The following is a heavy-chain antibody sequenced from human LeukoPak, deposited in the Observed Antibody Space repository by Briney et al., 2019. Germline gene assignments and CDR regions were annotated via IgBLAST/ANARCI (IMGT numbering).Heavy chain of an antibody. Sequence: GASVKVSCKASGYTFTGYYMHWVRQAPGRGLEWMGWFSPNGGGTNYAQNFQDRVTMTRDTSLSTAYTELSSLRSDDTAVYYCATGNYSSGWYPLDYWGQGTLVTVSS. CDR1: GYTFTGYY. CDR3: ATGNYSSGWYPLDY. V-gene: IGHV1-2*02. CDR2: FSPNGGGT. D-gene: IGHD6-19*01. J-gene: IGHJ4*02.